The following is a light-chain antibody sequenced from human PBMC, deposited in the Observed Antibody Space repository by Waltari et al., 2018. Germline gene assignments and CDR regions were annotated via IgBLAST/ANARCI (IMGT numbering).Light chain of an antibody. CDR2: AAS. J-gene: IGKJ1*01. Sequence: IVLTQSPGTLSLSPGERATLSCRASQSFSRYLAWYQQKPGQAPRLLIYAASSRATGIPDRFSGSGSRTDFSLTISGMEPEDFAVYFCQNHERLPAVFGQGTKVEIK. CDR1: QSFSRY. V-gene: IGKV3-20*01. CDR3: QNHERLPAV.